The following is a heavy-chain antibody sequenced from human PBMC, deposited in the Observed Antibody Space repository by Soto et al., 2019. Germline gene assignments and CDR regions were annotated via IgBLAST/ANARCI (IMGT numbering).Heavy chain of an antibody. V-gene: IGHV4-30-2*01. D-gene: IGHD1-26*01. Sequence: SETLSLTCDVSGDTISTGGYTWAWIRQPPGKALEWIGHTYHSGNPYYNPSLKSRVIISVDTSKNQFSLKLSSVTAADTAVYYCARERWGGLIVGATSWFDPWGQGTLVTVSS. CDR3: ARERWGGLIVGATSWFDP. CDR1: GDTISTGGYT. J-gene: IGHJ5*02. CDR2: TYHSGNP.